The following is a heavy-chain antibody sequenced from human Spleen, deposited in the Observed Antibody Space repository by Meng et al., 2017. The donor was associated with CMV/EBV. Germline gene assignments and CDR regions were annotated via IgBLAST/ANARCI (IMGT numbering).Heavy chain of an antibody. V-gene: IGHV3-23*01. Sequence: GESLKISCAASGFTFSSYSMNWVRQAPGKGQDWVSAISGSGAGTYYADSVKGRFTISRDNSKNTLYLQMNSLRAEDTAVYYCAKGKGGTYPYYFDYWGQGTLVTVSS. D-gene: IGHD1-26*01. CDR1: GFTFSSYS. CDR3: AKGKGGTYPYYFDY. CDR2: ISGSGAGT. J-gene: IGHJ4*02.